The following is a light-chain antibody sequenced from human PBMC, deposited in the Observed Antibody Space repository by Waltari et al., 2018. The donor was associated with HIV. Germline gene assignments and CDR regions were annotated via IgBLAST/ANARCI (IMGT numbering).Light chain of an antibody. V-gene: IGLV7-46*01. CDR3: LLSYDGNVV. CDR1: AGVVTRAHF. J-gene: IGLJ2*01. Sequence: QPVVTQEPSLTVSPGGTVILTCASSAGVVTRAHFHYWFQQRPGQAPRTLIFDSNNRYSWTPARFTGSFLGGKAVLTLTGARPEDDADYFCLLSYDGNVVFGGGTKLTVL. CDR2: DSN.